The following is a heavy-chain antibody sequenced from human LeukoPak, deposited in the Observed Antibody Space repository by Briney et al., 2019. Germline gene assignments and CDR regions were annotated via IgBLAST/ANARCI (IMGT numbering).Heavy chain of an antibody. CDR3: ARGGRAKLAVAGTHNIDY. Sequence: HPGGSLRLSCAASGFTFSSYEMNWVRQAPGKGLEWVSYISSSGSTIYYADSVKGRFTIARDNAKNSLYLQINSLRAEDTAVYYCARGGRAKLAVAGTHNIDYWGQGTLVTVSS. J-gene: IGHJ4*02. CDR1: GFTFSSYE. D-gene: IGHD6-19*01. V-gene: IGHV3-48*03. CDR2: ISSSGSTI.